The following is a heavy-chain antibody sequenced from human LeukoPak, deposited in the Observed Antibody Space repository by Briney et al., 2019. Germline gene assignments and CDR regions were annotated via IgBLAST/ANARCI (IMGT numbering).Heavy chain of an antibody. J-gene: IGHJ4*02. CDR1: GDSISSSNW. D-gene: IGHD2-15*01. CDR3: ARVSGCSGGSCYSEMTV. V-gene: IGHV4-4*02. Sequence: SETLSLTCAVSGDSISSSNWWSWVRQPPGKGLEWIGEIYHSGSTNYNPSLKSRVTLSVDKSKNHFSLRLTSVTAADTAVYYCARVSGCSGGSCYSEMTVWGQGTLVTVSS. CDR2: IYHSGST.